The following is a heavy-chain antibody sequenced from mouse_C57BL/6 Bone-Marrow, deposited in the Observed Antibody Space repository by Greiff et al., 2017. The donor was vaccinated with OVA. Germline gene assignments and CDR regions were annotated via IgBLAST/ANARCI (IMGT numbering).Heavy chain of an antibody. D-gene: IGHD1-1*01. CDR3: ARDYYGVVPFDY. CDR2: IDPSDSET. Sequence: QVHVKQPGAELVRPGSSVKLSCKASGYTFTSYWMHWVKQRPIQGLEWIGNIDPSDSETHYNQKFKDKATLTVDKSSSTAYMQLSSLTSEDSAVYYCARDYYGVVPFDYWGQGTTLTVSS. J-gene: IGHJ2*01. V-gene: IGHV1-52*01. CDR1: GYTFTSYW.